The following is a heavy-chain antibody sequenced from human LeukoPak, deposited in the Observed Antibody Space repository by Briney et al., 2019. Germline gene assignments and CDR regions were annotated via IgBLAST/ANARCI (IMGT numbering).Heavy chain of an antibody. CDR3: ARHVVVPAAMSEWFDP. Sequence: GGSLRLSCAASGFTFSSYSMDWVRQTPGKGLEWVSYISSSSSTIYYADSVKGRFTISRDNAKNSLYLQMNSLRAEDTAVYYCARHVVVPAAMSEWFDPWGQGTLVTVSS. V-gene: IGHV3-48*01. CDR2: ISSSSSTI. J-gene: IGHJ5*02. CDR1: GFTFSSYS. D-gene: IGHD2-2*01.